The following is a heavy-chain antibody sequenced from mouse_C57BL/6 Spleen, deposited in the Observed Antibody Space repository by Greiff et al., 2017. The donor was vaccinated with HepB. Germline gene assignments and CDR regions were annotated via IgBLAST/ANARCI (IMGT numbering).Heavy chain of an antibody. J-gene: IGHJ4*01. CDR1: GYSITSDY. CDR3: ARCASTMVTTDYAMDY. Sequence: EVKLQESGPGLAKPSQTLSLTCSVTGYSITSDYWNWIRKFPGNKLEYMGYISYSGSTYYNPSLKSRISITRDTSKNQYYLQLNSVTTEDTATYYCARCASTMVTTDYAMDYWGQGTSVTVSS. V-gene: IGHV3-8*01. D-gene: IGHD2-2*01. CDR2: ISYSGST.